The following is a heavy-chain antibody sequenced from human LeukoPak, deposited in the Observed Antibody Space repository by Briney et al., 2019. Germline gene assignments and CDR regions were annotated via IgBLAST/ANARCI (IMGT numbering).Heavy chain of an antibody. CDR3: ARSDDRFGELLEKY. CDR1: GFTFSSYS. CDR2: ISSSSSYI. V-gene: IGHV3-21*04. D-gene: IGHD3-10*01. J-gene: IGHJ4*02. Sequence: KSGGSLRLSCAASGFTFSSYSMNWVRQAPGKGLEWVSSISSSSSYIYYADSVKGRFTISRDNAKNSLYLQMNSLRAEDTAVYYCARSDDRFGELLEKYWGQGTLVTVSS.